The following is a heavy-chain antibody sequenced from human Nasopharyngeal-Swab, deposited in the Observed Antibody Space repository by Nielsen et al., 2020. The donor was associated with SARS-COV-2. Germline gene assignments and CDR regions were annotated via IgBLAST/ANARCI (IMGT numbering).Heavy chain of an antibody. CDR3: ARGNDFRSGYHPYYYDY. V-gene: IGHV3-33*01. CDR1: GFTFSSYG. J-gene: IGHJ4*02. D-gene: IGHD3-3*01. Sequence: SSAASGFTFSSYGMHWVRQAPGKGLEWVALIWYDGSNKYYADSVKGRFTISRDNSKNTLYLQINSLRAEDTAVYYCARGNDFRSGYHPYYYDYWGQGTVVTVSS. CDR2: IWYDGSNK.